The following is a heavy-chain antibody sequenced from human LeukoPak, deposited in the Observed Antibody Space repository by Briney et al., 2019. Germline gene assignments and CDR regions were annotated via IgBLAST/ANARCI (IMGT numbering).Heavy chain of an antibody. CDR2: INPNTGGT. Sequence: ASVTVSFKASGYTFTGYYMHWVRQAPGQGLEWMGWINPNTGGTNYAQKFQGRVTMTRDTSITTAYMELSSLRSDDTAVYYCARTDTAMVTVGYWGQGTLVTVSS. J-gene: IGHJ4*02. V-gene: IGHV1-2*02. CDR3: ARTDTAMVTVGY. CDR1: GYTFTGYY. D-gene: IGHD5-18*01.